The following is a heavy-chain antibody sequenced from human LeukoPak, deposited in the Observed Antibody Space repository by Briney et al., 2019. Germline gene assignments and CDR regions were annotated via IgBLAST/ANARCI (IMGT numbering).Heavy chain of an antibody. CDR1: GYSFTSYW. V-gene: IGHV5-10-1*01. Sequence: GESLKISCKGSGYSFTSYWISWARQMPGKGLEWMGRIDPSDSYTNYSPSFQGHVTISADKPISTAYLQWSSLKASDTAMYYCARLVGYSNYEAFDYWGQGTLVTVSS. CDR2: IDPSDSYT. D-gene: IGHD4-11*01. CDR3: ARLVGYSNYEAFDY. J-gene: IGHJ4*02.